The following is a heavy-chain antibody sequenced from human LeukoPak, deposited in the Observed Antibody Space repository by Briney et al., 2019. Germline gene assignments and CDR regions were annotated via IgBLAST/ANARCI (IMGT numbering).Heavy chain of an antibody. CDR1: GFSISSYE. CDR2: IYYSGST. CDR3: ARGVNSGYFDY. J-gene: IGHJ4*02. D-gene: IGHD1-26*01. Sequence: GSLRLSCEASGFSISSYEMTWIRQPPGKGLEWIGYIYYSGSTNYNPSLKSRVTISVDTSKNQFSLKLTSVTAADTAVYYCARGVNSGYFDYCGQGTLVTVSS. V-gene: IGHV4-59*01.